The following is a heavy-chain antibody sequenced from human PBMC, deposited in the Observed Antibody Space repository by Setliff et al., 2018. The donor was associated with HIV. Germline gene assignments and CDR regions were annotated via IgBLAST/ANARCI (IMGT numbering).Heavy chain of an antibody. J-gene: IGHJ5*02. CDR2: ISAYTCHT. D-gene: IGHD1-26*01. V-gene: IGHV1-18*01. Sequence: ASVKVSCKASGYSFINYGISWVRQAPGQGPEWMGWISAYTCHTDYAPRLLGRVTMTTDTSTSTAYMELRSLTSYDTAVYYCARARLQGIVTAVGPRDNCFDPWGQGTRFTVSS. CDR1: GYSFINYG. CDR3: ARARLQGIVTAVGPRDNCFDP.